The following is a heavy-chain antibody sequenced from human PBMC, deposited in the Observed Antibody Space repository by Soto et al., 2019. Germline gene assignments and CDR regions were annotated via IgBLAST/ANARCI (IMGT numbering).Heavy chain of an antibody. Sequence: GASVKVSCKASGGTFSSYAISWVRQAPGQGLEWMGGINPIFGTANYAQKFQGRVTMTGDESTSTAYMELSSLRSEDTAVYYCARGVLSSSKTHHYHLAVWGKGTTVTVSS. D-gene: IGHD6-6*01. V-gene: IGHV1-69*13. CDR2: INPIFGTA. CDR1: GGTFSSYA. CDR3: ARGVLSSSKTHHYHLAV. J-gene: IGHJ6*03.